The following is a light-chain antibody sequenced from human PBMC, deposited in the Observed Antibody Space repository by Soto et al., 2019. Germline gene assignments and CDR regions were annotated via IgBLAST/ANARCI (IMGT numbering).Light chain of an antibody. V-gene: IGKV1-27*01. Sequence: DIQMTQSPSSLSASVGDRVTITCRASQGISNYLAWYQQKPGKVPKLLIYAASTLQSGVPSRFSDSGSGTDFTLTISSLQPEDVATYYCQKYNSAPRGVTFGPGTKVDIK. CDR2: AAS. CDR3: QKYNSAPRGVT. J-gene: IGKJ3*01. CDR1: QGISNY.